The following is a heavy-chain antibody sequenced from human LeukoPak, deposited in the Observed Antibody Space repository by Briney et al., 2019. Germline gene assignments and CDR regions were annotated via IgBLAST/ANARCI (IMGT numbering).Heavy chain of an antibody. CDR1: GFTFSSYA. CDR3: ARGNTGAFDY. Sequence: GGSLRLSCAASGFTFSSYAMHWVRQAPGKGLEWVSSISGSGGKTYYADAVKGRFTISRDSSENTLYLQMNSLRAEDTAVYYCARGNTGAFDYWGQGTLVTVSS. V-gene: IGHV3-23*01. CDR2: ISGSGGKT. J-gene: IGHJ4*02. D-gene: IGHD7-27*01.